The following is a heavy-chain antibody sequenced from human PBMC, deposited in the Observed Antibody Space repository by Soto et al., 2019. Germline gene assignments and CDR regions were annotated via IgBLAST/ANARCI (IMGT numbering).Heavy chain of an antibody. CDR1: GFTFSNYD. J-gene: IGHJ6*02. Sequence: GGSLRLSCAASGFTFSNYDMHWVRQVTGKGLEWISGIGTAGDTYYAGSVKGRFTISRENAKNSLYLQMNSLRAGDTAVYYCARALKYSGSSSHYGMDVWGQGTTVTVSS. CDR3: ARALKYSGSSSHYGMDV. V-gene: IGHV3-13*01. D-gene: IGHD6-6*01. CDR2: IGTAGDT.